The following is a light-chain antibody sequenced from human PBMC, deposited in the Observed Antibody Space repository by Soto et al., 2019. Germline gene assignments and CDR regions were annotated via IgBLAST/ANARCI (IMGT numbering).Light chain of an antibody. J-gene: IGLJ3*02. V-gene: IGLV2-8*01. CDR2: EVS. Sequence: QSALTQPPSASGSPGQSVTISCTGTSSDVGGYNYVSWYQQHPGKAPKLMIYEVSKRPSGVPDRFSGSKSGNTASLTVSGLQPGDEANYYCSSYAGRNNLWFGGGTKLPFL. CDR1: SSDVGGYNY. CDR3: SSYAGRNNLW.